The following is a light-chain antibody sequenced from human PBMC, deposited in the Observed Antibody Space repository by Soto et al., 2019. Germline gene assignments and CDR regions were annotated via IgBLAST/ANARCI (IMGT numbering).Light chain of an antibody. Sequence: DIQMTQSPSTLSASVGDRVTITGRAIQSVSSWLAGYQQKPGRAPKLLVYKASSLESGVPSRFSGSGSGTEFSLSISCLPPEDFATYYCQQYKSYSELTFGGGTKVEIK. CDR1: QSVSSW. J-gene: IGKJ4*01. CDR3: QQYKSYSELT. V-gene: IGKV1-5*03. CDR2: KAS.